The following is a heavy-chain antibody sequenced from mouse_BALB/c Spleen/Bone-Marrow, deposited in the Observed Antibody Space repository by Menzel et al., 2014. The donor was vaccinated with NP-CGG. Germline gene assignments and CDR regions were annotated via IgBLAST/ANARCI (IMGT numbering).Heavy chain of an antibody. Sequence: QVQLQQPGAELVKPGASVKLSCKASGYTFTGYWMHWVKQRPGQGLEWIGEINPSNGRTNYNEKFKSMATLTVDKSSSTTYMQLRSMTSEDSAVFYCARLIYNSSYFVDFWGQRTSVTDSS. CDR2: INPSNGRT. V-gene: IGHV1S81*02. CDR1: GYTFTGYW. D-gene: IGHD6-1*01. J-gene: IGHJ4*01. CDR3: ARLIYNSSYFVDF.